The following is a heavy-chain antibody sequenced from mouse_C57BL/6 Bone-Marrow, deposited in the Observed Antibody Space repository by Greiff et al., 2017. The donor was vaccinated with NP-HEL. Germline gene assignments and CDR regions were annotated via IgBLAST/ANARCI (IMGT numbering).Heavy chain of an antibody. V-gene: IGHV1-50*01. Sequence: VQLQQPGAELVKPGASVKLSCKASGYTFTSYWMQWVKQRPGQGLAWIGEIDPSDSYTNYNQKFKGKATLTVDTSSSTAYMQLSSLTSEDSAVYYCARGDYYGKAYWGQGTLVTVSA. J-gene: IGHJ3*01. CDR1: GYTFTSYW. CDR3: ARGDYYGKAY. D-gene: IGHD1-1*01. CDR2: IDPSDSYT.